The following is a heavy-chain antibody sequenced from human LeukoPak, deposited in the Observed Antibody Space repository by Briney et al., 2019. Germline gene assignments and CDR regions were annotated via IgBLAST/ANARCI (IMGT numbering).Heavy chain of an antibody. J-gene: IGHJ3*02. CDR1: GFTFDDYG. CDR2: ISGSGGST. CDR3: AKRAILALAGDAFDI. V-gene: IGHV3-23*01. D-gene: IGHD2-15*01. Sequence: GGSLRLSCAASGFTFDDYGMSWVRQAPGKGLEWVSAISGSGGSTYYADSVKGRFTISRDNSKNTLYLQMNSLRAEDTAVYYCAKRAILALAGDAFDIWGQGTMVTVSS.